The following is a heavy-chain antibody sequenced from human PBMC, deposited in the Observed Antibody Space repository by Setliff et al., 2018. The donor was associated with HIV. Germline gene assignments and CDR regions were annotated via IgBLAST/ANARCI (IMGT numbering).Heavy chain of an antibody. CDR2: IYSDGST. J-gene: IGHJ4*02. V-gene: IGHV3-66*02. D-gene: IGHD3-10*01. CDR1: GFTVSTYY. CDR3: ARLRLYNSALDY. Sequence: PGGSLRLSCAASGFTVSTYYMSWVRQAPGKGLEWVSTIYSDGSTYHADSVNGRFTLSRDISENALYLQIDSLRPEDTAVYYCARLRLYNSALDYWGQVTLVTVSS.